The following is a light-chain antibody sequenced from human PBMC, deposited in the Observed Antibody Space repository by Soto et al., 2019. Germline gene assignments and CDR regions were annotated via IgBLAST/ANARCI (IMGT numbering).Light chain of an antibody. CDR3: QQYGSARFT. V-gene: IGKV3-20*01. J-gene: IGKJ3*01. CDR2: GAS. Sequence: DIVLTQSPGTLSLSPGERATLSCRASQSISSSYLAWYQQKPGQAPRLLVYGASSRATGTPDRFSGSGSGTEFTLTISRLEPEDFAVYYCQQYGSARFTFGPGTKVDIK. CDR1: QSISSSY.